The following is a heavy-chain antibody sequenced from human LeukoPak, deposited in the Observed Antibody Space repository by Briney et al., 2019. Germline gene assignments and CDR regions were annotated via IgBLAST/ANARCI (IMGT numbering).Heavy chain of an antibody. CDR2: IYYSGST. D-gene: IGHD1-1*01. V-gene: IGHV4-59*01. CDR1: GGSISSYY. CDR3: ATRVRDWFDP. J-gene: IGHJ5*02. Sequence: SETLSLTCTVSGGSISSYYWSWIRQPPGKGLEWIGYIYYSGSTNYTPSPKSRVTISVDTSKNQFSLKLRSVTAADTAVYYCATRVRDWFDPWGQGTLVTVSS.